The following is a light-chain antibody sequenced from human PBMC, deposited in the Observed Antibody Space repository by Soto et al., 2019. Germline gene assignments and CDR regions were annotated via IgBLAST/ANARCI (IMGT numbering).Light chain of an antibody. V-gene: IGLV1-40*01. J-gene: IGLJ3*02. CDR2: GNN. CDR1: SSNFGAGYD. CDR3: QSYDSSLSGSV. Sequence: QSVLTQPPSVSGAPGQRVTISCTGTSSNFGAGYDVHWYQQLPGTAPKLLIYGNNNRPSGVPDRFSGSKSGTSASLAITGLQAEDDADYYCQSYDSSLSGSVFGGGTKVTVI.